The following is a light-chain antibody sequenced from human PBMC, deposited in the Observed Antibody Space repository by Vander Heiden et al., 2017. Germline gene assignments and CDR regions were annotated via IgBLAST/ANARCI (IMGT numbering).Light chain of an antibody. V-gene: IGKV1-9*01. J-gene: IGKJ4*01. CDR3: QQLHTYPFPY. Sequence: DIQLTQSPSFLSASVGDRVTLTCRASQGFRNSLAWYQQRPGRAPQLLIYAASTLQSGVPSRFSGSGSGTEFTLTINSLQPEDLGTYYCQQLHTYPFPYFGGGTKVEIK. CDR2: AAS. CDR1: QGFRNS.